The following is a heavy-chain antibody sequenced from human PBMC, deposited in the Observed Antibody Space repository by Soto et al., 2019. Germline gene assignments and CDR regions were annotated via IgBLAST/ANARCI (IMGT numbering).Heavy chain of an antibody. V-gene: IGHV3-21*01. D-gene: IGHD1-1*01. CDR1: GFTFSSYS. Sequence: EVQLVESGGGLVKPGGSLRLSCAASGFTFSSYSMNWVRQAPGKGLEWVSSISSSSSYIYYADSVKGRFTIPRDNAKKAVYPKKNCGRAEGPGVYSGPGDTRGTTPLDTGGQEPLVT. J-gene: IGHJ5*02. CDR2: ISSSSSYI. CDR3: PGDTRGTTPLDT.